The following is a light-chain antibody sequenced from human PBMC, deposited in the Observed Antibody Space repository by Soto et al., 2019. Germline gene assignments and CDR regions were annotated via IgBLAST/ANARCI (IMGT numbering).Light chain of an antibody. CDR3: QQSYSTPRT. V-gene: IGKV1-39*01. Sequence: DLQMTQSPSSLSASVGDKVTITCRASQSISTYLNWYQQKPGKAPKLLIYGASSLQSGVPSRFSGSGSGTDFTLTISSLQPEDFATYYCQQSYSTPRTFGQGTKVDIK. CDR1: QSISTY. CDR2: GAS. J-gene: IGKJ1*01.